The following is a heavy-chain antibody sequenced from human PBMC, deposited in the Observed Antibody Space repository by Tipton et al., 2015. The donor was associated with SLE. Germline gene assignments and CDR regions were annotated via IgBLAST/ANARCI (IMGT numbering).Heavy chain of an antibody. D-gene: IGHD1-26*01. Sequence: GSLRLSCAASGFTFSSHWMHWIRQAPGKGLEWVSGIRDTGTSTYYADSVMGRFTTSRDNSKNTLHLQMNSLRVEDTAVYYCAKGALGWDADYVGYWGQGTLVTVSS. J-gene: IGHJ4*02. CDR3: AKGALGWDADYVGY. V-gene: IGHV3-23*01. CDR2: IRDTGTST. CDR1: GFTFSSHW.